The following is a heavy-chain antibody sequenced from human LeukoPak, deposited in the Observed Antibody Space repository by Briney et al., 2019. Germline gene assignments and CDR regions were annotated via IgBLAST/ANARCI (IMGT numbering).Heavy chain of an antibody. J-gene: IGHJ4*02. V-gene: IGHV4-59*01. Sequence: SETLSLTCTVSGGSISSYYWSWIRQPPGKGLEWIGYIYYSGSTKYNASLKSRVTISVDTSKNQFSLKLSSVTAADTAVYYCARYRPYESFDYWGQGTLVTVSS. CDR2: IYYSGST. CDR1: GGSISSYY. D-gene: IGHD3-16*02. CDR3: ARYRPYESFDY.